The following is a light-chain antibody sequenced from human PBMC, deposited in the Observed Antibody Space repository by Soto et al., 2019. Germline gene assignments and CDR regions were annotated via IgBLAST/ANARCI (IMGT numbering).Light chain of an antibody. CDR1: QIIITY. V-gene: IGKV1-39*01. J-gene: IGKJ5*01. CDR2: DAS. CDR3: QQSYMDPIT. Sequence: DIQMTQSPSSLSASVGNRVTITCRASQIIITYLNWYQKKPGKAPNLLIYDASRLQSGVPSRFSGSGGGTDFTLSISSVQPEDFATYFCQQSYMDPITFGQGTRLEIK.